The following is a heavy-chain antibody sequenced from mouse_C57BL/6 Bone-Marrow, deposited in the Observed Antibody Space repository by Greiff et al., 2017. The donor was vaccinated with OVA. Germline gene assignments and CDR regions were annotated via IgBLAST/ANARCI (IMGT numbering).Heavy chain of an antibody. CDR3: ASRIYEGPLRGY. V-gene: IGHV1-81*01. CDR2: IYPRSGNT. Sequence: VKLQESGAELARPGASVKLSCKASGYTFTSYGISWVKQRTGQGLEWIGEIYPRSGNTYYNEKFKGKATLTADKSSSTAYMELRSLTSEDSAVDFCASRIYEGPLRGYWGQGTTLTVSS. D-gene: IGHD1-1*01. CDR1: GYTFTSYG. J-gene: IGHJ2*01.